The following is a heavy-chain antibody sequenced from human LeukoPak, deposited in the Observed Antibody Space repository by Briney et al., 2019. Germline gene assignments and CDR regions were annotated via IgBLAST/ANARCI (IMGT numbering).Heavy chain of an antibody. Sequence: SETLSLTCTVSGGSISSYHWSWIRQPPGKGLEWIGYIYYSGSTNYHPSLKSRVTISVDTSKNQFSLKLSSVTAADTAVYYCASHTVTTAEEYFQHWGQGTLVTVSS. D-gene: IGHD4-17*01. CDR3: ASHTVTTAEEYFQH. CDR2: IYYSGST. J-gene: IGHJ1*01. V-gene: IGHV4-59*01. CDR1: GGSISSYH.